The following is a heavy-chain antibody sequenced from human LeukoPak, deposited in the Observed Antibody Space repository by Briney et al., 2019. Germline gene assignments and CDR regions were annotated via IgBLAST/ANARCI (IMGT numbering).Heavy chain of an antibody. CDR3: AKGYSALPYSGVFY. D-gene: IGHD2-15*01. CDR2: ISGSGGST. CDR1: GFTFSSYA. J-gene: IGHJ4*02. Sequence: GGSLRLSCAASGFTFSSYAMSWVRQAPGKGLEWVSAISGSGGSTYYADSVKGRFTISRDNSKNTLYLQMNSLRAEDTAVYYCAKGYSALPYSGVFYWGREPWSPSPQ. V-gene: IGHV3-23*01.